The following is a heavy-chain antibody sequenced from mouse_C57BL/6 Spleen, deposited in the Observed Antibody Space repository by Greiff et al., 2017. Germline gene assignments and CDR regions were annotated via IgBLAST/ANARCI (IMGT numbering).Heavy chain of an antibody. J-gene: IGHJ1*03. Sequence: VHVKQSGAELVRPGASVKLSCTASGFNIKDDYMHWVKQRPEQGLEWIGWIDPENGDTEYASKFQGKATITADTSSNTAYLQLSSLTSEDTAVYYCTTWLPDVWGTGTTVTVSS. CDR1: GFNIKDDY. CDR3: TTWLPDV. CDR2: IDPENGDT. D-gene: IGHD2-2*01. V-gene: IGHV14-4*01.